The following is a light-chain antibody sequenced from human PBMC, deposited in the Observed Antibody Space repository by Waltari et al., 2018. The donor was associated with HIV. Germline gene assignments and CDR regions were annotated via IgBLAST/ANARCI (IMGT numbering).Light chain of an antibody. CDR2: EVS. V-gene: IGLV2-23*02. CDR3: CSYAGSSTFVV. CDR1: SSDVGSYNL. J-gene: IGLJ2*01. Sequence: QSALTQPASVSGSPGQSITISCTGTSSDVGSYNLVSWYQQHPGKAPKRMIYEVSKRPSGVSQRCSGSKSGNTASLTISGLQAEDEADYNCCSYAGSSTFVVFGGGTKLTVL.